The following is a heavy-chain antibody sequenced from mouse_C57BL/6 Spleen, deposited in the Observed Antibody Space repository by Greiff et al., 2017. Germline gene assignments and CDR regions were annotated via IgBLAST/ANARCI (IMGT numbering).Heavy chain of an antibody. Sequence: EVKLMESGPGLVKPSQSLSLTCSVTGYSITSGYYWNWIRQFPGNKLEWMGYISYDGSNNYNPSLKNRISITRDTSKNQFFLKLNSVTTEDTATYYCARESNWDVFDYWGQGTTLTVSS. CDR2: ISYDGSN. D-gene: IGHD4-1*01. CDR1: GYSITSGYY. CDR3: ARESNWDVFDY. J-gene: IGHJ2*01. V-gene: IGHV3-6*01.